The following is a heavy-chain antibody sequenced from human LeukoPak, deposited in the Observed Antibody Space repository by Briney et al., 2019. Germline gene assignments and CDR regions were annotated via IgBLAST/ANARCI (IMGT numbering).Heavy chain of an antibody. CDR1: GLTFSSHA. V-gene: IGHV3-30-3*01. J-gene: IGHJ4*02. CDR3: AGSRFGELLPYFDY. CDR2: ISFDGSNK. D-gene: IGHD3-10*01. Sequence: GGSLRLSCAASGLTFSSHAIHWVRQAPGKGLEWVAVISFDGSNKYYADSVKGRFTISRDNSKNTLYLQMNSLRAEDTAVYYCAGSRFGELLPYFDYWGQGTLVTVSS.